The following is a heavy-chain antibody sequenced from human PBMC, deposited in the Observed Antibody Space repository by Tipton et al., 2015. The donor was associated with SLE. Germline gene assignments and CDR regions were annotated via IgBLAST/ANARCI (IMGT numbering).Heavy chain of an antibody. CDR1: GGSISSSTYY. Sequence: TLSLTCTVSGGSISSSTYYWGWIRQPPGKGLEWIGSIYYSGSTYYNPSLKSRVTISVDTSKNQFSLKLTSVTAADTAVYYCASSTYYDFWSGFNLFDPWGRGILVTVSS. J-gene: IGHJ5*02. D-gene: IGHD3-3*01. CDR3: ASSTYYDFWSGFNLFDP. CDR2: IYYSGST. V-gene: IGHV4-39*07.